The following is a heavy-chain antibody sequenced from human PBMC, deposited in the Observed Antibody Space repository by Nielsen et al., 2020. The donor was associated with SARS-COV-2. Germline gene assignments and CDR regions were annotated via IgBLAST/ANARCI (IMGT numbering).Heavy chain of an antibody. CDR2: IIAYNGNT. J-gene: IGHJ4*02. CDR3: ARDHRGGVVFVY. Sequence: ASVKVSCKASGGTFSSYAISWVRQAPGQGLEWMGGIIAYNGNTNYAQKLQGRVTMTTDTSTSTAYMELRSLRSDDTAVYYCARDHRGGVVFVYWGQGTLVTVSS. D-gene: IGHD3-10*01. CDR1: GGTFSSYA. V-gene: IGHV1-18*01.